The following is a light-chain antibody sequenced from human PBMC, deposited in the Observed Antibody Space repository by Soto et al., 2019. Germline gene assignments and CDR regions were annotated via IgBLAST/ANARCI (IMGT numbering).Light chain of an antibody. CDR1: SSDVGGYNY. J-gene: IGLJ1*01. V-gene: IGLV2-14*01. CDR3: SSYTSSSTRV. Sequence: QPVLTQPPSVSGSAGQSSTISCTGTSSDVGGYNYVSWYQQHPGKAPKLMIYDVSNRPSGVSNRFSGSKSGNTASLTISGLQAEDEADYYCSSYTSSSTRVFGTGTKVPVL. CDR2: DVS.